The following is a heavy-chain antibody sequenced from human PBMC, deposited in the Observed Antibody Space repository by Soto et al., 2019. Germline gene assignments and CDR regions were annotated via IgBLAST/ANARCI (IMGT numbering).Heavy chain of an antibody. J-gene: IGHJ4*02. V-gene: IGHV3-21*01. CDR1: GLTFSSYS. D-gene: IGHD6-6*01. CDR2: ISSSSSYI. Sequence: LRLSCAASGLTFSSYSMNGVRQAPGKGLEWVSSISSSSSYIYYADSVKGRFTISRDNAKNSLYLQMNSLRAEDTAVYYCARDAIAARRPFDYWGQGTLVTVSS. CDR3: ARDAIAARRPFDY.